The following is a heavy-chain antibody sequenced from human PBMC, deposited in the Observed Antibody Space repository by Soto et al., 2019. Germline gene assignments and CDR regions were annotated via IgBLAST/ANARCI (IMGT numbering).Heavy chain of an antibody. CDR3: TTDYVEQWLVPLFAFDI. V-gene: IGHV3-15*01. Sequence: TGGSLRLSCAASGFTFSNAWMSWVRQAPGKGLEWVGRIKSKTDGGTTDYAAPVKGRFTISRDDSKNTLYLQMNSLKTEDTAVYYCTTDYVEQWLVPLFAFDIWGQGTMVTVSS. J-gene: IGHJ3*02. CDR1: GFTFSNAW. CDR2: IKSKTDGGTT. D-gene: IGHD6-19*01.